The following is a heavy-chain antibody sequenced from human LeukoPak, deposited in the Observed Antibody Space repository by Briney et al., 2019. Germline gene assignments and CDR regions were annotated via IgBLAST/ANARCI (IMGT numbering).Heavy chain of an antibody. CDR2: MNPNSGNT. Sequence: GASVKVSCKASGGTFSSYAISWVRQAPGQGLEWMGWMNPNSGNTGYAQKFQGRVTITRNTSISTAYMELSSLRSDDTAVYYCARVWFGESPPLNWFDPWGQGTLVTVSS. CDR1: GGTFSSYA. D-gene: IGHD3-10*01. V-gene: IGHV1-8*03. J-gene: IGHJ5*02. CDR3: ARVWFGESPPLNWFDP.